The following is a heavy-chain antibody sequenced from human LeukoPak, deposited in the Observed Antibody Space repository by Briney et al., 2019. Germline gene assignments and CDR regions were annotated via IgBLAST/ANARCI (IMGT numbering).Heavy chain of an antibody. CDR2: IDYSGST. J-gene: IGHJ3*02. Sequence: SETLSLTCSVSGGSISSYSWTWIRQRPGKGLECIGFIDYSGSTNYNPSLKSRVTISADPSTNHFSLNLTSVTAADTAVYFCARDHPVADWAPDIWGRGTMVTVSS. V-gene: IGHV4-59*13. CDR3: ARDHPVADWAPDI. D-gene: IGHD3-9*01. CDR1: GGSISSYS.